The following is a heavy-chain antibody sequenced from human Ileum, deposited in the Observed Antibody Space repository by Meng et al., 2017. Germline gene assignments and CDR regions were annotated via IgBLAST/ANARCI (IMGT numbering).Heavy chain of an antibody. CDR1: GFTFSSYP. V-gene: IGHV3-48*03. J-gene: IGHJ5*02. Sequence: GESLKISCAASGFTFSSYPMNWVRQAPRKGLEWVSYISSSGSVLYYADSVKGRFTISRDNAKDSLYLQMNSLRAEDTAVYYCTRQRLQDSSGWAPWGQGTLVTVSS. CDR2: ISSSGSVL. CDR3: TRQRLQDSSGWAP. D-gene: IGHD6-19*01.